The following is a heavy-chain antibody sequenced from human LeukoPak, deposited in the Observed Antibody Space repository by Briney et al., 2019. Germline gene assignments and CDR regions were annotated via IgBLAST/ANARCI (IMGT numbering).Heavy chain of an antibody. V-gene: IGHV3-23*01. J-gene: IGHJ4*02. CDR3: ATLAVAGTDPFDY. CDR2: ISGSGGST. CDR1: GCTFSSYA. Sequence: GGSLRLSCAASGCTFSSYAMSWVRQAPGKGLEWVSAISGSGGSTYYADSVKGRFTISRDNSKSTLYLQMNSLRAKDTAVYYCATLAVAGTDPFDYWGQGTLVTVSS. D-gene: IGHD6-19*01.